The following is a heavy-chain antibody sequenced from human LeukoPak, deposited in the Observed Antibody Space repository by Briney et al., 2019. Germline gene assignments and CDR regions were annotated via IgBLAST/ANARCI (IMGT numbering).Heavy chain of an antibody. CDR1: GFTFSSYS. CDR2: ISGTSDYI. Sequence: SGGSLRLSCAASGFTFSSYSMNWVRQAPGKGLEWVSSISGTSDYIYYADSVKGRFTISRDNGKNSLYLQMNSLRAEDTAVYYCARRQPLGCSGTSCFAGPVDYWGQGTLVTVSS. J-gene: IGHJ4*02. V-gene: IGHV3-21*01. CDR3: ARRQPLGCSGTSCFAGPVDY. D-gene: IGHD2-2*01.